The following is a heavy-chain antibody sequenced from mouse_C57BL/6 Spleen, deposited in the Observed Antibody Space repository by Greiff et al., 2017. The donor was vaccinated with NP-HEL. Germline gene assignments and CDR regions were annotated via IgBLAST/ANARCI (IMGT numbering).Heavy chain of an antibody. CDR1: GYTFTDYN. J-gene: IGHJ3*01. V-gene: IGHV1-22*01. CDR2: INPNNGGT. CDR3: AREGKLRGIAWFAY. D-gene: IGHD1-1*01. Sequence: EVQLQESGPELVKPGASVKMSCKASGYTFTDYNMHWVKQSHGKSLEWIGYINPNNGGTSYNQKFKGKATLTVNKSSSTAYMALRSLTSEDSAVYYCAREGKLRGIAWFAYWGQGTLVTVSA.